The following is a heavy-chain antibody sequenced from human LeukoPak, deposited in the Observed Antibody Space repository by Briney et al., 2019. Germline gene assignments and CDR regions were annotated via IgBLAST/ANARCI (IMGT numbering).Heavy chain of an antibody. Sequence: SVKVSCKASGGTFSSYAISWVRQAPGQGLEWMGGIIPIFGTANYAQKFQGRVTITTDESTSTAYMELSSLRSEDTAVYYCARAASADSSSSFDLSWYFDLWGRGTLVTVSS. CDR2: IIPIFGTA. J-gene: IGHJ2*01. CDR1: GGTFSSYA. D-gene: IGHD6-6*01. V-gene: IGHV1-69*05. CDR3: ARAASADSSSSFDLSWYFDL.